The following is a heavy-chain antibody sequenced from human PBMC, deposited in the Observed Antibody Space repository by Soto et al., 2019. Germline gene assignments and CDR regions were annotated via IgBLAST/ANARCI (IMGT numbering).Heavy chain of an antibody. D-gene: IGHD3-10*01. Sequence: SETLSLTCAVYGGSFSGYYWSWIRQPPGKGLEWIGEINHSGSTNYNPSLKSRVTISVDTSKNQFSLKLSSVTAADTAVYYCARASITMVRGVTVDYWGQGTLVTVSS. CDR2: INHSGST. V-gene: IGHV4-34*01. J-gene: IGHJ4*02. CDR3: ARASITMVRGVTVDY. CDR1: GGSFSGYY.